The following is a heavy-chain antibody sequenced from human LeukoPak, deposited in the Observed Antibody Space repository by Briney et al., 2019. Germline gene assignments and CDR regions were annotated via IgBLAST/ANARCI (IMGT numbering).Heavy chain of an antibody. CDR2: INAGGTST. CDR1: RFTFSTYW. J-gene: IGHJ6*03. D-gene: IGHD6-19*01. Sequence: PGGSLRLSCAASRFTFSTYWMHWVRQAPGKGLVWVSRINAGGTSTTYADSVKGRFTISRDNAKKMLYLQMNSLRGEDTAVYYCAGWDYYYMDVWGKGTTATVSS. CDR3: AGWDYYYMDV. V-gene: IGHV3-74*01.